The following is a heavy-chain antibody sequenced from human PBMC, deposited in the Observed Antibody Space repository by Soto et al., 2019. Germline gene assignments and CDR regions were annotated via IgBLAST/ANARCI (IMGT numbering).Heavy chain of an antibody. J-gene: IGHJ6*03. Sequence: SETLFLTCTVSGGPISSSSYYWGWIRQPPGKGLEWIGSIYYSGSTYYNPSLKSRVTISVDTSKNQFSLKLSSVTAADTAVYYCARNWDYYYYYMDVWGKGTTVTVSS. CDR2: IYYSGST. CDR3: ARNWDYYYYYMDV. V-gene: IGHV4-39*01. CDR1: GGPISSSSYY. D-gene: IGHD7-27*01.